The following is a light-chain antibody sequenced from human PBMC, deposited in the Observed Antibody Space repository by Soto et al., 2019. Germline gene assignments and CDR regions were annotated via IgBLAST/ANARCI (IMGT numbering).Light chain of an antibody. CDR2: SNN. CDR1: SSKIGSNT. V-gene: IGLV1-44*01. Sequence: QSVLTQPPSASGTPGQRVTISCSGSSSKIGSNTVNWYQQLPGTAPKLLIYSNNQRPSGVPDRFSGSKSGTSASLAISGLQSEDEADYYWAAWDDSLNGPVFGGGNKLTVL. J-gene: IGLJ2*01. CDR3: AAWDDSLNGPV.